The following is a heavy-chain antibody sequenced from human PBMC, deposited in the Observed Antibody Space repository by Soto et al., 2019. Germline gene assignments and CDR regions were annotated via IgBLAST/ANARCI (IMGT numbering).Heavy chain of an antibody. V-gene: IGHV3-11*05. D-gene: IGHD1-1*01. CDR2: ISSSSSYT. Sequence: QVQLVESGGGLVKPGGSLRLSCAASGFTFSDYYMSWIRQAPGKGLVWVSYISSSSSYTNYADSVKGRFTISRDNAKNSLYLQMNSLRAEDTAVYYCARGQNGGPNPQEFDYWGQGTLVTVSS. J-gene: IGHJ4*02. CDR1: GFTFSDYY. CDR3: ARGQNGGPNPQEFDY.